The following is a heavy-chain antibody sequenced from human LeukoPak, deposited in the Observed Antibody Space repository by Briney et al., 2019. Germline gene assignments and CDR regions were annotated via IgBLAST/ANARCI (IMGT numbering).Heavy chain of an antibody. CDR3: ARVTKGGSYPIDY. D-gene: IGHD1-26*01. CDR2: INHSGST. J-gene: IGHJ4*02. V-gene: IGHV4-34*01. CDR1: GGSFSGYY. Sequence: SETLSLTCAVYGGSFSGYYWSWIRQPPGKGLEWIGEINHSGSTNYNPSLKSRVTISVDTSKNQFSLKLSSVTAADTAVYYCARVTKGGSYPIDYWGQGTLVTVS.